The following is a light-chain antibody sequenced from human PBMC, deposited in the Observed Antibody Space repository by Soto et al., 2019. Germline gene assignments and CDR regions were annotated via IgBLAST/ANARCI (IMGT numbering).Light chain of an antibody. Sequence: QSALTQPRSVSGSPGQSITISCTGTSSDVGGYNYVSWYQHHPGKAPKLMIYEVTNRPSGVSNRFSGSKSGNTASLTISGLQAEDEADYYCNSYTTNSNRVFGTGTKLTVL. J-gene: IGLJ1*01. CDR3: NSYTTNSNRV. CDR1: SSDVGGYNY. CDR2: EVT. V-gene: IGLV2-14*01.